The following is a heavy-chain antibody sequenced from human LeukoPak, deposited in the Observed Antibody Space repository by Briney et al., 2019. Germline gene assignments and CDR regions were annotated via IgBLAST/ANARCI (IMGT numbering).Heavy chain of an antibody. Sequence: PGGSLRLSCAASGFTFSSYEMNWVRQAPGKGLEWVSYISSSGSTIYYADSVKGRVTISRDNAKNSLYLQMNSLRAEDTAVYYCARESSAVAATGWFDPWGQGTLVTVSS. V-gene: IGHV3-48*03. CDR3: ARESSAVAATGWFDP. J-gene: IGHJ5*02. CDR2: ISSSGSTI. D-gene: IGHD6-19*01. CDR1: GFTFSSYE.